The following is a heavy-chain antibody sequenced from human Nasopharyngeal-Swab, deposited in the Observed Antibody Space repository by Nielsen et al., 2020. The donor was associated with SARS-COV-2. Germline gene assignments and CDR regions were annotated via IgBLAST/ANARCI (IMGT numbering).Heavy chain of an antibody. V-gene: IGHV4-59*01. J-gene: IGHJ6*02. D-gene: IGHD2-15*01. Sequence: SETLTPTCTVPGGSISSYYWSWIRKPPGKGLEWIGYIYYSGSTNYNPSLKSRVTISVDTSKNQFSLKLSSVTAADTAVYYCASLLRSYCSGGSCYPNGMDVWGQGTTVTVSS. CDR1: GGSISSYY. CDR2: IYYSGST. CDR3: ASLLRSYCSGGSCYPNGMDV.